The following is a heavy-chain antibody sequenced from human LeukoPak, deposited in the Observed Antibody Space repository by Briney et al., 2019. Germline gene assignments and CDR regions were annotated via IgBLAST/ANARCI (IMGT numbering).Heavy chain of an antibody. CDR3: AGLSSRWLQLIYYYGMDV. CDR2: IYYSGST. J-gene: IGHJ6*02. Sequence: SETLSLTCTVSGGSISSSSYYWGWIRQPPGKGLEWIGSIYYSGSTYYNPSLKSRVTISVDTSKNQFSLKLSSVTAADTAVYYCAGLSSRWLQLIYYYGMDVWGQGTTVTVSS. CDR1: GGSISSSSYY. D-gene: IGHD5-24*01. V-gene: IGHV4-39*01.